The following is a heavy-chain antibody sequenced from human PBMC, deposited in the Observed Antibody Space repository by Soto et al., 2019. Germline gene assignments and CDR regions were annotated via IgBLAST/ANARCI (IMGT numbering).Heavy chain of an antibody. J-gene: IGHJ6*02. CDR1: GYTFTGYY. CDR2: INPNSGGT. CDR3: ARVKIVVITKDYYYGMDV. D-gene: IGHD3-22*01. Sequence: ASVKVSCKASGYTFTGYYMHWVRQAPGQGLEWMGWINPNSGGTNYAQKFQGRVTMTRDTSISTAYMELSRLRSDDTAVYYCARVKIVVITKDYYYGMDVWGQGTTVTVYS. V-gene: IGHV1-2*02.